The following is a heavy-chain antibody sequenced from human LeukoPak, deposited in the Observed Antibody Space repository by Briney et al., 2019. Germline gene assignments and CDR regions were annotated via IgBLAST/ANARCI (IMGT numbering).Heavy chain of an antibody. CDR2: INYSGST. V-gene: IGHV4-59*12. J-gene: IGHJ4*02. Sequence: SETLSLTCTVSGGSISSYYWNWIRQPPGKGLEWIGYINYSGSTDYNPSLKSRVTISVDTSKNQFSLKLSSVTAADTAVYYCARGRQDDYWGQGTLVTVSS. CDR3: ARGRQDDY. CDR1: GGSISSYY.